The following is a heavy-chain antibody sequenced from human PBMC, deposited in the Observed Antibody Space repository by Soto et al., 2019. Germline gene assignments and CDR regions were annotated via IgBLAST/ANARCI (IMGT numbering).Heavy chain of an antibody. V-gene: IGHV4-59*01. Sequence: QVQLQESGPGLVKPSETLSLTCTVSGGSISSYYWRWIRQPPGKGLEWIGYIYYSGSTNYNPSLKSRVTISVDTSKNQFSLKLSSVTAADTAVYYCARAPYYYYYGMDVWGQGTTVTVSS. CDR3: ARAPYYYYYGMDV. CDR1: GGSISSYY. J-gene: IGHJ6*02. CDR2: IYYSGST.